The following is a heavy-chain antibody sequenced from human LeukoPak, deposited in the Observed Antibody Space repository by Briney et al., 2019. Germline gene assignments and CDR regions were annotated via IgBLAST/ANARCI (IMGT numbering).Heavy chain of an antibody. CDR2: IYSGGAT. V-gene: IGHV3-53*01. J-gene: IGHJ6*02. Sequence: PGGSLRLSCAASGFTVRTHYLTWVRQAPGKGLEWVSVIYSGGATYYADSVIGRFTLSRDNSKNTVHLQMNSLRAEDTAVYYCARASSRWDEFYYGMDVWGQGTTFTVSS. D-gene: IGHD6-13*01. CDR1: GFTVRTHY. CDR3: ARASSRWDEFYYGMDV.